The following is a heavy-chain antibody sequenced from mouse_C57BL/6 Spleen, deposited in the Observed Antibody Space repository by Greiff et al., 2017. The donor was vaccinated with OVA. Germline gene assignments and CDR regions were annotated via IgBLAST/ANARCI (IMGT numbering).Heavy chain of an antibody. J-gene: IGHJ2*01. D-gene: IGHD2-3*01. CDR2: INPGSGGT. Sequence: QVQLQQSGAELVRPGTSVKVSCKASGYAFTTYLIEWVKQRPGQGLEWIGVINPGSGGTNYNEKFKGKATLTADKSSSTAYMQLSSLTSEDSAVYFCARDDGFDYWGQGTTLTVSS. CDR3: ARDDGFDY. CDR1: GYAFTTYL. V-gene: IGHV1-54*01.